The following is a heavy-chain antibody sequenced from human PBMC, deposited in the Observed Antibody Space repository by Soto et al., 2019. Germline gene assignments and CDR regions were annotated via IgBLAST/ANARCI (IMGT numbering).Heavy chain of an antibody. J-gene: IGHJ5*02. CDR3: VKDTIVAAANWFDP. D-gene: IGHD2-2*01. CDR1: GLTFSSYS. Sequence: GGSLRLSCAASGLTFSSYSMGWVRQAPGKGLEWVSAISGSGGSTNYADSVKGRFTISRDNSKNTLYLQMNSLRAEDTAIYYCVKDTIVAAANWFDPLGQGTLVTFSS. CDR2: ISGSGGST. V-gene: IGHV3-23*01.